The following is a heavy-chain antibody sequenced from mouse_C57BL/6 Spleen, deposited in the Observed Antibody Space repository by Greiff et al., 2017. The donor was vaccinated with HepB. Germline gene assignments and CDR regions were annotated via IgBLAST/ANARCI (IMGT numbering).Heavy chain of an antibody. V-gene: IGHV1-81*01. Sequence: QVQLKESGAELARPGASVKLSCKASGYTFTSYGISWVKQRTGQGLEWIGEIYPRSGNTYYNEKFKGKATLTADKSSSTAYRELRSLTSEDSAVYFCARKGAGVPYYFDYWGQGTTLTVSS. J-gene: IGHJ2*01. CDR3: ARKGAGVPYYFDY. CDR2: IYPRSGNT. CDR1: GYTFTSYG. D-gene: IGHD2-14*01.